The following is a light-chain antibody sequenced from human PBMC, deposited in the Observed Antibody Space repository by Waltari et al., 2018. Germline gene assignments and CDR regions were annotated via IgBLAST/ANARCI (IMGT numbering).Light chain of an antibody. Sequence: QSLLTQPPSASGTPGQTVTISCSGSWSTIGTTVVSWYQQLPGTAPKLLIHSNNQRPSGVPDRFSCSKSGTSASLAISGLQSADEADYYCSAWDDSLNGHVIFGGGTKLTVL. J-gene: IGLJ2*01. CDR1: WSTIGTTV. V-gene: IGLV1-44*01. CDR2: SNN. CDR3: SAWDDSLNGHVI.